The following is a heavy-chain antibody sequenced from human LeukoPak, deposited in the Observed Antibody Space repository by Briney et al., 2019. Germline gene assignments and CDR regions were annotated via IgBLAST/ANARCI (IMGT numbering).Heavy chain of an antibody. CDR3: ARELFGGNSFDY. CDR2: IYYSGST. D-gene: IGHD4-23*01. J-gene: IGHJ4*02. V-gene: IGHV4-31*03. CDR1: GGPVASGGYY. Sequence: PSETLSLTCTVSGGPVASGGYYWSWIRQHPVTGLAWIGYIYYSGSTYYNPSLKSRVTISVDTSKNQFSLKLSSVTAADTAVYYCARELFGGNSFDYWGQGTLVTVSS.